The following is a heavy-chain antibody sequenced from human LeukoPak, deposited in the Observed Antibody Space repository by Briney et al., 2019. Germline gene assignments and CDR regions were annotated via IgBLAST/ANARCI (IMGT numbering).Heavy chain of an antibody. CDR1: GYSISSGYY. V-gene: IGHV4-38-2*01. Sequence: NPSETLSLTCAVSGYSISSGYYWGWIRPPPGRGLEWIGSIYHSGSTYYNPSLKSRATISVDTSKNQFSLKLSSVTAADTAVYYCARWLQLIGYDYWGQGTLVTVSS. CDR3: ARWLQLIGYDY. J-gene: IGHJ4*02. D-gene: IGHD5-24*01. CDR2: IYHSGST.